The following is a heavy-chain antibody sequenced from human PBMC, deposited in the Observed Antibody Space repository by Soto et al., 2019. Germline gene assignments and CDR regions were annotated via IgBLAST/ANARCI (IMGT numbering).Heavy chain of an antibody. J-gene: IGHJ5*02. V-gene: IGHV4-34*01. CDR2: INHSGST. CDR3: ARARITMVRGVIIISNWFDP. Sequence: SETLSLTCAVYGGSFSGYYWSWIRQPPGKGLEWIGEINHSGSTNYNPSLKSRVTISVDTSKNQFSLKLSSVTAADTAVYYCARARITMVRGVIIISNWFDPWGQGTLVT. CDR1: GGSFSGYY. D-gene: IGHD3-10*01.